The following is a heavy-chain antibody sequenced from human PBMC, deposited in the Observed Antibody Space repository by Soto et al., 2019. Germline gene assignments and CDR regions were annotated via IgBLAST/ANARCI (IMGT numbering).Heavy chain of an antibody. Sequence: ASVKVSCKASGYTFTGYYMHWVRQAPGQGLEWMGWINPNSGGTNYAQKFQGWVTMTRDTSISTAYMELSRLRSDDMAVYYCARGSPVAAAGLNFDYWGQGTLVTVSS. CDR2: INPNSGGT. CDR1: GYTFTGYY. D-gene: IGHD6-13*01. V-gene: IGHV1-2*04. CDR3: ARGSPVAAAGLNFDY. J-gene: IGHJ4*02.